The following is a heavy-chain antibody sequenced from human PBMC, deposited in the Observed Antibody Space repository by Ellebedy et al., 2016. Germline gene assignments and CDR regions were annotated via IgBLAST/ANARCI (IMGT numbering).Heavy chain of an antibody. V-gene: IGHV3-21*04. Sequence: GGSLRLSXAASGFTFSSYSMNWVRQAPGKGLEWVSSISSSSSYIYYADSVKGRFTISRDNSKNTLYLQMNSLRAEDTAVYYCAKAPYCSGGSCRRQGYYYYGMDVWGQGTTVTVSS. D-gene: IGHD2-15*01. J-gene: IGHJ6*02. CDR1: GFTFSSYS. CDR3: AKAPYCSGGSCRRQGYYYYGMDV. CDR2: ISSSSSYI.